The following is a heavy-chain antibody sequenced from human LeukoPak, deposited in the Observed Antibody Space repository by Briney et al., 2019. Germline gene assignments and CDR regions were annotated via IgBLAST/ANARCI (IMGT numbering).Heavy chain of an antibody. CDR1: GGSISSGAYY. CDR2: IYYSGST. D-gene: IGHD1-1*01. J-gene: IGHJ4*02. V-gene: IGHV4-31*03. CDR3: ARDYHAGGYFDY. Sequence: SETLSLTCTVSGGSISSGAYYWSWIRQHPGQGLEWIGYIYYSGSTYYDPSLKSRVTISVDTSKNQFSLKLSSVTAADTAVYYCARDYHAGGYFDYWGQGTLVTVSS.